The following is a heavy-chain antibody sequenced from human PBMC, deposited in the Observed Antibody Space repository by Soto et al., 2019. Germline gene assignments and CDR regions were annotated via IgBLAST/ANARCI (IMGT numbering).Heavy chain of an antibody. CDR1: GFTFNTNG. CDR3: VRGDGDYHDGNGYLGRH. J-gene: IGHJ4*02. Sequence: VHLVESGGGVVQPGRSLRLSCATSGFTFNTNGMHWVRQAPGKGLVWVSRIKSDGSGTYYADSVEGRFTISRDNAQNTLYLQMNSLRAEDTAVYYCVRGDGDYHDGNGYLGRHWGQGTLVTVSS. CDR2: IKSDGSGT. D-gene: IGHD3-22*01. V-gene: IGHV3-74*02.